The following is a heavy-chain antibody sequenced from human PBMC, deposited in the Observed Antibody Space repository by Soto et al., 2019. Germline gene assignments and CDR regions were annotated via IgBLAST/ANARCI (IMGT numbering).Heavy chain of an antibody. Sequence: SETLSLTCTVSGGSISSGDYYWSWIRQPPGKGLVLIGYIYFSGSTYYNPSLKSRVTISVDTSKNQFSLKLSSVTAADTAVYYCAREPARGSGSSTFDYWGQGTLVTVSS. J-gene: IGHJ4*02. V-gene: IGHV4-30-4*01. CDR2: IYFSGST. CDR1: GGSISSGDYY. CDR3: AREPARGSGSSTFDY. D-gene: IGHD3-10*01.